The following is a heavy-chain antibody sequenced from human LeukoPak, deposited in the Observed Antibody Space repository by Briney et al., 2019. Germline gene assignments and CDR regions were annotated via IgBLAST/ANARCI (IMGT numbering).Heavy chain of an antibody. Sequence: PGGSLRLSCAASGFTFSSYGMHWVRQAPGKGLEWVAVIWYDGSNKYYAGSVKGRFTISRDNSKNTLYLQMNSLRAEDTAVYYCARDGDWYSSGWYVHYYYGMDVWGQGTTVTVSS. CDR2: IWYDGSNK. J-gene: IGHJ6*02. CDR3: ARDGDWYSSGWYVHYYYGMDV. D-gene: IGHD6-19*01. CDR1: GFTFSSYG. V-gene: IGHV3-33*01.